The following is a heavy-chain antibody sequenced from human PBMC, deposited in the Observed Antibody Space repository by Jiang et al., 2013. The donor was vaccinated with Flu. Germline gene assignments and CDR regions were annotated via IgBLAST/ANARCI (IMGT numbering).Heavy chain of an antibody. CDR2: IWYDGSNK. V-gene: IGHV3-33*01. Sequence: QLVESGGGVVQPGRSLRLSCAASGFTFSSYGMHWVRQAPGKGLEWVAVIWYDGSNKYYADSVKGRFAISRDNSKNTLYLQMNSLRAEDTAVYYCARDWGNPRGFDYWGQGTLVTVSS. CDR3: ARDWGNPRGFDY. CDR1: GFTFSSYG. D-gene: IGHD3-16*01. J-gene: IGHJ4*02.